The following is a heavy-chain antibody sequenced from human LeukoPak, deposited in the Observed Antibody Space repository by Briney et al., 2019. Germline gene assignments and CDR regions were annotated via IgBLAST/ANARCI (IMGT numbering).Heavy chain of an antibody. CDR1: GFTFSSYG. D-gene: IGHD5-24*01. Sequence: GSLRLSCAASGFTFSSYGMHWVRQAPGKGLEWVAVILYDGNNKYYADSVKGRFTISRDNSKNTLYLQMNSLRAEDTAVYYCARGHRADGYSYGPYYFDYWGQGTLVTVSS. V-gene: IGHV3-33*01. J-gene: IGHJ4*02. CDR2: ILYDGNNK. CDR3: ARGHRADGYSYGPYYFDY.